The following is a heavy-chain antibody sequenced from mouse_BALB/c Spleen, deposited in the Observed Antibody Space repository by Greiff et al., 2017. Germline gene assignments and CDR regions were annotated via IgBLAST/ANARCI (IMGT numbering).Heavy chain of an antibody. D-gene: IGHD1-1*01. CDR3: TRDGGTTGLDY. CDR1: GFTFSSYT. J-gene: IGHJ2*01. CDR2: ISSGGSYT. Sequence: EVQVVESGGGLVKPGGSLKLSCAASGFTFSSYTMSWVRQTPEKRLEWVATISSGGSYTYYPDSVKGRFTISRDNAKNTLYLQMSSLKSEDTAMYYCTRDGGTTGLDYWGKAPLSQSPQ. V-gene: IGHV5-6-4*01.